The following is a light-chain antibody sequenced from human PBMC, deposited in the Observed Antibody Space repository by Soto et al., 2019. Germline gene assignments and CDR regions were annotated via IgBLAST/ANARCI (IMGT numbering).Light chain of an antibody. Sequence: EIVLTQSPVTLSLSPGERATLSCRASQSVSSSYLAWYQQKPGQAPRLLIYGASSRATGIPDRFSGSGSGTDFTLTISRLEPGDVAVYYCQQYGSSPLTFGGGTKVEIK. CDR3: QQYGSSPLT. CDR1: QSVSSSY. CDR2: GAS. J-gene: IGKJ4*01. V-gene: IGKV3-20*01.